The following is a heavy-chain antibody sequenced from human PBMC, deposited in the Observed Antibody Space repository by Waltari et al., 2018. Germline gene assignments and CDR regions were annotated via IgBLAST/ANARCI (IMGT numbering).Heavy chain of an antibody. J-gene: IGHJ4*02. Sequence: VQLVESGGGVVQPGGSLRLSCAASGFTFSSYEMNWVRQAPGKGLEWVSYISSSGSTIYYADSVKGRFTISRDNAKNSLYLQMNSLRAEDTAVYYCARSQLFPRWGPFDYWGQGTLVTVSS. CDR3: ARSQLFPRWGPFDY. V-gene: IGHV3-48*03. CDR1: GFTFSSYE. D-gene: IGHD2-21*01. CDR2: ISSSGSTI.